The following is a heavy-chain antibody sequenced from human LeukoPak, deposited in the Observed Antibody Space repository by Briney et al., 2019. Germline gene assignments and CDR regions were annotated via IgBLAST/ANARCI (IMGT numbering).Heavy chain of an antibody. D-gene: IGHD5-24*01. Sequence: GGSLRLSCAASGFTFNNYGVHWVRQAPGKGLEWVAVISYDGRNKHYPDSAKGRFTISRDNSKNTLYLQMNSLRAEDTAVYYCAREEMATSSFDYWGQGTLVTVSS. V-gene: IGHV3-30*03. CDR2: ISYDGRNK. J-gene: IGHJ4*02. CDR1: GFTFNNYG. CDR3: AREEMATSSFDY.